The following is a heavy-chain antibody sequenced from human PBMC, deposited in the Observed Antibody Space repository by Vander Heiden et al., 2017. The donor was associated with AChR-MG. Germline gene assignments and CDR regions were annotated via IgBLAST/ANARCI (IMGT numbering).Heavy chain of an antibody. CDR2: ISFDGNNE. Sequence: QVQLVEPGGGVLQPGRPMRLPCSASGFTFTAYGLHWVRQGPGVGLKWVASISFDGNNEYYADSAKGRFSISREDSRNTVYLQMNSLRADDTGLYFCARPPQATGSYKNDDWASLHYWGRGTQVTVSS. J-gene: IGHJ4*02. D-gene: IGHD3-10*01. CDR3: ARPPQATGSYKNDDWASLHY. CDR1: GFTFTAYG. V-gene: IGHV3-30*03.